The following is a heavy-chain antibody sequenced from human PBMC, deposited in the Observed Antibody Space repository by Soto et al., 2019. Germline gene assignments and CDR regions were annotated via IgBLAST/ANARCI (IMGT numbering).Heavy chain of an antibody. Sequence: SETLSLTCTVVGDSTISDVYYWTWIRQHPGKGLEWIGYIYYSGSTRYNPSLYGRVSISVDTSKSQFSLRLSSVTAADTAVYFCARAGCGADCYSGYYFDYWGQGTLVTVSS. CDR1: GDSTISDVYY. CDR2: IYYSGST. CDR3: ARAGCGADCYSGYYFDY. V-gene: IGHV4-31*03. D-gene: IGHD2-21*02. J-gene: IGHJ4*02.